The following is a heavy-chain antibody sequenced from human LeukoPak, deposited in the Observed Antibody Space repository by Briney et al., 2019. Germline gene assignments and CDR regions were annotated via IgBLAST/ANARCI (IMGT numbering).Heavy chain of an antibody. D-gene: IGHD4-11*01. CDR2: IKQDGSEK. V-gene: IGHV3-7*01. J-gene: IGHJ4*02. Sequence: PGGSLRLSCAASGFTFSSYWMSWVRQAPGKGLEWVANIKQDGSEKYYVDSVKGRFTISRDNAKNSLYLQMNSLRAEDTAVYYCAKERDYSNPTFDYWGQGTLVTVSS. CDR3: AKERDYSNPTFDY. CDR1: GFTFSSYW.